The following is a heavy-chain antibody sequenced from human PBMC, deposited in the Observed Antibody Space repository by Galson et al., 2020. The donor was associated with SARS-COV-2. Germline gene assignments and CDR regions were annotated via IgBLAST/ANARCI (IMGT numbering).Heavy chain of an antibody. J-gene: IGHJ3*02. V-gene: IGHV3-33*01. CDR2: IWYDGSNK. CDR3: ARGEYSSSYAFDI. D-gene: IGHD6-6*01. Sequence: GGSLRLSCAASGFTFSSYGMHWVRQAPGKGLEWVAVIWYDGSNKYYADSVKGRFTISRDNSKNTLYLQMNSLRAEDTAVYYCARGEYSSSYAFDIWGQGTMVTVSS. CDR1: GFTFSSYG.